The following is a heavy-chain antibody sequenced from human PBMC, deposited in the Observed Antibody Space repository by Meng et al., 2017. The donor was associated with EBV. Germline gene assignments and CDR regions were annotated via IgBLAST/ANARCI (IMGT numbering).Heavy chain of an antibody. Sequence: QLQLRPPCPGLFKPSYTPSLVCADSGGSTSCCSSCWGWLREPPVKGLEWIESIYYSCNTPYTPSLKSRVTISVDTSKTQFSLKLSSVTAADTAVYYCAREGDRDSSGYYYYWGQGTLVTVSS. D-gene: IGHD3-22*01. J-gene: IGHJ4*02. CDR2: IYYSCNT. CDR3: AREGDRDSSGYYYY. CDR1: GGSTSCCSSC. V-gene: IGHV4-39*07.